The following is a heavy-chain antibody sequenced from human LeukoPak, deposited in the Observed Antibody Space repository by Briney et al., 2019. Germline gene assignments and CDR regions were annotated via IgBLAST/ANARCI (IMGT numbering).Heavy chain of an antibody. CDR3: ARDLGTLLFLEGFDP. CDR1: GFTFSSYA. Sequence: GSLRLSCAASGFTFSSYAMSWVRQAAGKRPEWIGRIYTAGNTNYSPSLRSRVTMSVDTSKNEFTLKLKSVTAADTAVYYCARDLGTLLFLEGFDPWGHGILVTVSS. V-gene: IGHV4-4*07. J-gene: IGHJ5*02. CDR2: IYTAGNT. D-gene: IGHD3-3*01.